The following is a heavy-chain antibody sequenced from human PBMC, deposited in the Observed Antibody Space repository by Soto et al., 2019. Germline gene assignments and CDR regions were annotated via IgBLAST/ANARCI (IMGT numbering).Heavy chain of an antibody. CDR1: GFTFSSYG. Sequence: QVQLVESGGGVVQPGRSLRLSCAASGFTFSSYGMHWVRQAPGKGLELVAVVWYEGSNKYYADGVKGRFPISRNNSKNTLYVKMNSMRAEDTAVYYCAIDEGTSGVCYDYWGQGTLVTVSS. V-gene: IGHV3-33*03. J-gene: IGHJ4*02. D-gene: IGHD2-8*01. CDR3: AIDEGTSGVCYDY. CDR2: VWYEGSNK.